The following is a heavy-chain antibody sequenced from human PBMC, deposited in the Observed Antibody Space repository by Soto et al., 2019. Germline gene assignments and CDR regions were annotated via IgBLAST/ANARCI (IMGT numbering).Heavy chain of an antibody. Sequence: ASVKVSCKASGGTFSSYAISWVRQAPGQGLEWMGGIIPIFGTANYAQKFQGRVTITADESTSTAYMELSSLRSEDTAVYYCARETITMVRGVIYAFDIWGQGTMVTVSS. D-gene: IGHD3-10*01. V-gene: IGHV1-69*13. CDR1: GGTFSSYA. CDR2: IIPIFGTA. CDR3: ARETITMVRGVIYAFDI. J-gene: IGHJ3*02.